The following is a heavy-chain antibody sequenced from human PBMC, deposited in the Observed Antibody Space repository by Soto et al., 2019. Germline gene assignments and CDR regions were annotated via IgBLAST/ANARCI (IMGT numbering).Heavy chain of an antibody. CDR1: GGSISNNRW. CDR2: IHDRGST. CDR3: AGQWAAGYGAFDP. D-gene: IGHD3-9*01. J-gene: IGHJ5*02. Sequence: QVKLQESGPGLEKPSGTLSLTCAVSGGSISNNRWWTWVRQAPGKGLEWIGEIHDRGSTNYNLSXXXXXXXXXDRSKNQFSLEMRAVTAADTAVYYCAGQWAAGYGAFDPWGQGTLVTVSS. V-gene: IGHV4-4*02.